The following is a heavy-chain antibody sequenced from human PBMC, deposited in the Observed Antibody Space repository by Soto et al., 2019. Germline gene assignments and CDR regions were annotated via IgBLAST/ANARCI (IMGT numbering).Heavy chain of an antibody. CDR3: ARDSYCSSTSCYHSWFDP. Sequence: GGSLRLSCAASGFTFSSYAMHWVRQAPGKGLEWVAVISYDGSNKYYADSVKGRFTISRDNSKNTLYLQMNSLRAEDTAVYYCARDSYCSSTSCYHSWFDPWGQGTLVTVSS. V-gene: IGHV3-30-3*01. D-gene: IGHD2-2*01. J-gene: IGHJ5*02. CDR2: ISYDGSNK. CDR1: GFTFSSYA.